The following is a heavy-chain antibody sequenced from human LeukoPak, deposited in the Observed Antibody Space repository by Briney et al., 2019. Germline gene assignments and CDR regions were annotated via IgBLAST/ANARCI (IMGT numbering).Heavy chain of an antibody. CDR1: GGSISSSSYY. CDR3: ARGRGGYNPLDY. D-gene: IGHD5-24*01. Sequence: SETLSLTCTVSGGSISSSSYYWGWIRQPPGKGLEWIGEINHSGSTNYNPSLKSRVTISVDTSKNQFSLKLSSVTAADTAVYYCARGRGGYNPLDYWGQGTLVTVSS. CDR2: INHSGST. J-gene: IGHJ4*02. V-gene: IGHV4-39*07.